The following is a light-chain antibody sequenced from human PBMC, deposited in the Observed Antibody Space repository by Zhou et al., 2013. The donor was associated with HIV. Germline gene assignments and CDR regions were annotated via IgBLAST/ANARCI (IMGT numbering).Light chain of an antibody. V-gene: IGLV2-14*03. J-gene: IGLJ2*01. CDR3: SSYTSSSTVV. CDR1: SSDVGGYNY. Sequence: QSALTQPASVSGSPGQSITISCTGTSSDVGGYNYVFWYQQHPGKAPKLMICDVSNRPSGVSNRFSGSKSGNTASLTISGLQTEDEADYYCSSYTSSSTVVFGGGTKLTVL. CDR2: DVS.